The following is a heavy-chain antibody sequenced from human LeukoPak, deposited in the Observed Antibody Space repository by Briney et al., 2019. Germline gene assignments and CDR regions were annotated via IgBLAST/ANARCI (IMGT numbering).Heavy chain of an antibody. CDR3: ARAITALTV. CDR1: GFTFSYYT. D-gene: IGHD2-21*02. V-gene: IGHV3-21*01. Sequence: GGSLRLSCAASGFTFSYYTMNWVRQAPGKGLQWVSSISSSSRHTYYAESLKGRFNISRDNANNSLYLQMNSLRADDTAVYYCARAITALTVWGQGTLVTVSS. CDR2: ISSSSRHT. J-gene: IGHJ4*02.